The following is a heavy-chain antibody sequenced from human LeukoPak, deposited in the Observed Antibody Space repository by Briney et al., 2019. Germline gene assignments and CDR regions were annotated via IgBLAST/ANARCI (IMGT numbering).Heavy chain of an antibody. CDR1: GYTFINYG. D-gene: IGHD3-22*01. J-gene: IGHJ4*02. Sequence: ASVKGSCKASGYTFINYGISWVRQAPGQGLEWMGWISTYNGNTNYAQKLQGRVTMTTDTSTSTAYMELRSLRSDDTAVYYCARAYYDSSAFDNWGQGTLVTVSS. CDR2: ISTYNGNT. CDR3: ARAYYDSSAFDN. V-gene: IGHV1-18*01.